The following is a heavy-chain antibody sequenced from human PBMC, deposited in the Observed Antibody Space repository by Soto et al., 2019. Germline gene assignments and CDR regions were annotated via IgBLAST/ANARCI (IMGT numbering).Heavy chain of an antibody. CDR3: ATHPPYGPLDH. D-gene: IGHD4-17*01. CDR1: GFTFSTYW. V-gene: IGHV4-39*01. J-gene: IGHJ4*02. CDR2: IYYSENT. Sequence: SGGSLRLSCAASGFTFSTYWVTWVRQAPGKGLEWIGNIYYSENTYYNPSLKSRVTISVDTSKNQFSLRLTSVTAADTAVYYCATHPPYGPLDHWGQGTLVTVSS.